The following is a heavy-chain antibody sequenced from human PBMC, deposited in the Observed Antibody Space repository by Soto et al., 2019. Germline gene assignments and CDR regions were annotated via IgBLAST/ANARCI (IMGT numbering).Heavy chain of an antibody. V-gene: IGHV1-69*12. D-gene: IGHD2-21*01. CDR1: GGTFSSYA. J-gene: IGHJ6*02. CDR3: AREFSSGGGEWHVRYYYGMDV. CDR2: IIPIFGTA. Sequence: QVQLVQSGAEVKKPGSSVKVSCKASGGTFSSYAISWVRQAPGQGLEWMGGIIPIFGTANYAQKFQGRVTITADESTSTAYMDLSSLRSEDTAVYYCAREFSSGGGEWHVRYYYGMDVWGQGTTVTVSS.